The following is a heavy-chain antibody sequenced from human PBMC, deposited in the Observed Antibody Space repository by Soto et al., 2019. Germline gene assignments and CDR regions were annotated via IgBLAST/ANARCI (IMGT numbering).Heavy chain of an antibody. CDR1: GFTFSDYN. CDR3: AREGDGSGFFSDF. Sequence: EVQLVESGGGLVQPGGPLRLSCVASGFTFSDYNMNWVRQAPGKGLEWVSFISGRSNTIYYADSVKGRFTISRDNAKNSLYLLMNSLRAEDMAVYYCAREGDGSGFFSDFWGQGTLVTVSS. V-gene: IGHV3-48*01. J-gene: IGHJ4*02. CDR2: ISGRSNTI. D-gene: IGHD3-22*01.